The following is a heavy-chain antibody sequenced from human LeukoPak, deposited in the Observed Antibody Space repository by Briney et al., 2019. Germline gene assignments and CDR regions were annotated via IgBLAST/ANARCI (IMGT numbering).Heavy chain of an antibody. D-gene: IGHD2-15*01. CDR3: ARKGLLGSGKPWFDP. CDR2: MNPNSGNT. J-gene: IGHJ5*02. CDR1: RYTFTSYD. V-gene: IGHV1-8*01. Sequence: ASVKVSCKASRYTFTSYDINWVRQASGQGLEWMGWMNPNSGNTASAQKFQGRVTMTTNTSISTAYMELTGLSSEDTAMYFCARKGLLGSGKPWFDPWGQGTLVTVSS.